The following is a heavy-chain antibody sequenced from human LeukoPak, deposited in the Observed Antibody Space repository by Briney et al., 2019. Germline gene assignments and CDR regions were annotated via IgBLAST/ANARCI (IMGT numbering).Heavy chain of an antibody. J-gene: IGHJ4*02. CDR1: GFTFSSYA. CDR2: ISGSGGST. D-gene: IGHD3-3*01. V-gene: IGHV3-23*01. CDR3: AKRPTDFWSGYSPFDY. Sequence: PGGSLRLSCAASGFTFSSYAMSWVRQAPGKGLEWVSAISGSGGSTCYADSVKGRFTISRDNSKNTLYLQMNSLRAEDTAVYYCAKRPTDFWSGYSPFDYWGQGTLVTVSS.